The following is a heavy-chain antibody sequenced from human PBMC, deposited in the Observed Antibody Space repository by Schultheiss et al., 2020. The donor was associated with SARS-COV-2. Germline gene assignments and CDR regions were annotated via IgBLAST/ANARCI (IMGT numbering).Heavy chain of an antibody. CDR2: ISGSGGST. V-gene: IGHV3-23*01. J-gene: IGHJ4*02. D-gene: IGHD4-11*01. CDR3: ARDLWYYGNYDGAYFDY. Sequence: GGSLRLSCEASGFVFSSYGIHWVRQAPGKGLEWVSAISGSGGSTYYADSVKGRFTISRDNSKNTLYLQMNSLRAEDTAVYYCARDLWYYGNYDGAYFDYWGQGTLVTVSS. CDR1: GFVFSSYG.